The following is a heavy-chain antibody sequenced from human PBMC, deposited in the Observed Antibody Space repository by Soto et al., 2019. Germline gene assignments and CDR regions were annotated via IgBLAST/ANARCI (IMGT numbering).Heavy chain of an antibody. CDR1: GASVSSTYW. J-gene: IGHJ4*02. V-gene: IGHV4-4*02. CDR3: ARYNAASGTYYFDF. D-gene: IGHD6-13*01. CDR2: INHRGSA. Sequence: TSETLSLTCAVSGASVSSTYWWSWVRQPPGKGPEWIGEINHRGSANYNPSLKSRVTISVDISKSQLSLRLTSVTAADTAVYYCARYNAASGTYYFDFWGQGALVTVSS.